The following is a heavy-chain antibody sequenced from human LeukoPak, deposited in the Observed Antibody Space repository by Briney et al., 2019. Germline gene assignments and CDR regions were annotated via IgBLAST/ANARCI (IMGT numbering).Heavy chain of an antibody. D-gene: IGHD3-22*01. J-gene: IGHJ4*02. CDR3: AKGGLVTTLDY. V-gene: IGHV3-23*01. CDR1: GFTFRTSA. Sequence: PGGSLRLSCAASGFTFRTSAMSWVRQAPGKGLEWVSSISGSGSGTFYADSVKGRFTISRDTSKNTLYLQMNSLRADDTAVYYCAKGGLVTTLDYWGQGILVTVSS. CDR2: ISGSGSGT.